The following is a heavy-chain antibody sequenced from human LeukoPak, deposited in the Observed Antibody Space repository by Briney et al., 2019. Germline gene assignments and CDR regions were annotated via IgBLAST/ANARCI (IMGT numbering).Heavy chain of an antibody. J-gene: IGHJ6*04. Sequence: GGSLRLSCAASGFTFNFYGMSWVRQASGKGLEWVSGVSASGSTTYYADSVKGRFTISRDNSKNILYLQMDSLRAEDTAVYYCAKDYEVYCSSTSCGISDVWGKGTTVTVSS. D-gene: IGHD2-2*01. CDR1: GFTFNFYG. V-gene: IGHV3-23*01. CDR2: VSASGSTT. CDR3: AKDYEVYCSSTSCGISDV.